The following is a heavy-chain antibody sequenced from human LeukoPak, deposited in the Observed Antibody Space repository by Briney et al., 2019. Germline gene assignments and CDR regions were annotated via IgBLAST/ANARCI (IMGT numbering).Heavy chain of an antibody. J-gene: IGHJ3*02. CDR3: ATKVRGGFDI. CDR1: GGSINSHY. D-gene: IGHD2-15*01. V-gene: IGHV4-59*11. CDR2: VYKSGTI. Sequence: SETLSLTCTVSGGSINSHYCIWIRQSPGKGLEWIGYVYKSGTINYNPSLKSRVTISVDTSKNQFSLKLNSVTAADTAIYYCATKVRGGFDIWGQGTMVTVSS.